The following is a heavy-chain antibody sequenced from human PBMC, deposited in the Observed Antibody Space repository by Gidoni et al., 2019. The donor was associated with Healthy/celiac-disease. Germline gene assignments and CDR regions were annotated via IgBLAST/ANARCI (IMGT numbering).Heavy chain of an antibody. CDR3: ARQQWLASDY. V-gene: IGHV3-48*03. CDR2: ISSSGSTI. D-gene: IGHD6-19*01. Sequence: EVQLVESGGGLVQPGGSLRLSCAASGFTFSSYEMNWVRQAPGKGLEWVSYISSSGSTIYYADSVKGRFTISRDNAKNSLYLQMNSLGAEDTAVYYCARQQWLASDYWGQGTLVTVSS. CDR1: GFTFSSYE. J-gene: IGHJ4*02.